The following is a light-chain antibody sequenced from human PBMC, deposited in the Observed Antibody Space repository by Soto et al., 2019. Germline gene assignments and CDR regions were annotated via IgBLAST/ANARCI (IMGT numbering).Light chain of an antibody. V-gene: IGKV3D-20*01. J-gene: IGKJ1*01. CDR1: QSVSSS. Sequence: TISPFSLSASLGNRVTLDCGASQSVSSSLAWYQQKPGQAPRLLIYDASSRATGIPARFSGSGSGTDFTLTICRLEPEDVVLYYCQQYASLSWTFGEGTKVDIK. CDR2: DAS. CDR3: QQYASLSWT.